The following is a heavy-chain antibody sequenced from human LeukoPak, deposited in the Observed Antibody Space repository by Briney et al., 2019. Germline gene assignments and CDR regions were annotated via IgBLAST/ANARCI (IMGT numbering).Heavy chain of an antibody. V-gene: IGHV3-53*01. D-gene: IGHD6-25*01. Sequence: PGGSLRLSCAASGFTVSSNYMSWVRQDPGKGLEWVSVIYSGGSTYYADSVKGRFTISRDNSKNTLYLQMNSLRADDTAVYYCARQRDYYYGMDVWGKGTTVTVSS. J-gene: IGHJ6*04. CDR1: GFTVSSNY. CDR3: ARQRDYYYGMDV. CDR2: IYSGGST.